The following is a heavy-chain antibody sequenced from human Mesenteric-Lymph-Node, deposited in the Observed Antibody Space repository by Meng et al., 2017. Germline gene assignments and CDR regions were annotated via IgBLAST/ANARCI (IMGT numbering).Heavy chain of an antibody. CDR2: ISPGDSDI. V-gene: IGHV5-51*01. J-gene: IGHJ4*02. CDR1: GYSFTNYW. CDR3: ARRGSGELLDY. Sequence: GESLKISCKGSGYSFTNYWIGWVRQLPRKGLEWLGIISPGDSDIRYSASFQGQVTISADRSISTAYLQWSRLKAADTAMYYCARRGSGELLDYWGQG. D-gene: IGHD3-10*01.